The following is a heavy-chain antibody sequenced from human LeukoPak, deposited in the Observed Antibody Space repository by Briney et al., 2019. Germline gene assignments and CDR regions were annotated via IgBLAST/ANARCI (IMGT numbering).Heavy chain of an antibody. D-gene: IGHD6-13*01. J-gene: IGHJ4*02. CDR3: AREGVGRGAYSPIDY. Sequence: GSSVKVSCKASGGTFSSYAISWVRQAPGQGLEWMGGIIPIFGTANYAQKFQGRVTITADESTSTAYMELSSLRSEDTAVYYCAREGVGRGAYSPIDYWGQGTLVTVSP. CDR1: GGTFSSYA. V-gene: IGHV1-69*01. CDR2: IIPIFGTA.